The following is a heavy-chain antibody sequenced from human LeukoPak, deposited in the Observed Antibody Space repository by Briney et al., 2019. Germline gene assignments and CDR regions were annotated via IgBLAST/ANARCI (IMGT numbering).Heavy chain of an antibody. V-gene: IGHV3-23*01. Sequence: PGASLRLSCAASGFTFSSYAMSWVRQAPGKGLEWISAISGSGGSTYYADSVKGRFTISRDNSKNTLYLQMNSLRAEDTAVYYCAKGHCRSTSCYLSWFDPWGQGTLVTVSS. CDR3: AKGHCRSTSCYLSWFDP. CDR2: ISGSGGST. J-gene: IGHJ5*02. CDR1: GFTFSSYA. D-gene: IGHD2-2*01.